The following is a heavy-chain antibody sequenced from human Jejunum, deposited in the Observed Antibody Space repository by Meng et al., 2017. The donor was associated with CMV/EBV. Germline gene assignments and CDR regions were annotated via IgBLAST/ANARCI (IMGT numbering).Heavy chain of an antibody. J-gene: IGHJ1*01. V-gene: IGHV4-4*02. CDR2: IHHNGSS. CDR1: GDSFTRHRW. CDR3: LRGAGGSV. Sequence: QRRLGESGPALSHPSATLSLTCGVSGDSFTRHRWWAWDRLPPGRGLEWIGEIHHNGSSAYNPSLTSRVSMSIYKSKNQFSLKLTSVTAADTAVYHCLRGAGGSVWGQGTLVTVSS. D-gene: IGHD3-10*01.